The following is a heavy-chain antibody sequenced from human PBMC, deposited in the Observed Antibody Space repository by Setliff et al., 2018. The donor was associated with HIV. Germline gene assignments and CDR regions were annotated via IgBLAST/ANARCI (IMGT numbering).Heavy chain of an antibody. Sequence: PSETLSLTCAVYGGSFSGFYWIWIRQPPRKGLEWIGSIYSSGNTYYNPSLRSRATMSVDTSKNQFSLKLSSVTAADTAVYFCATLNSENRLGYFRHWGQGTLVTVSS. V-gene: IGHV4-34*11. CDR3: ATLNSENRLGYFRH. CDR1: GGSFSGFY. J-gene: IGHJ1*01. CDR2: IYSSGNT. D-gene: IGHD1-26*01.